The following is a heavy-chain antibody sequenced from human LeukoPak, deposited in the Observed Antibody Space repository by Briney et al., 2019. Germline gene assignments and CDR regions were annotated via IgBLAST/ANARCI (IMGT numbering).Heavy chain of an antibody. Sequence: GESLKISCKVSGYSFTSYWIGWVRQMPGKGLEWMGIIYPGDSDTRYSPSFQGQVTISADKSISTAYLQWSSLKASDTAMYYCARRTMVRGRYYYYGMDVWGQGTTVTVSS. D-gene: IGHD3-10*01. CDR1: GYSFTSYW. CDR2: IYPGDSDT. CDR3: ARRTMVRGRYYYYGMDV. J-gene: IGHJ6*02. V-gene: IGHV5-51*01.